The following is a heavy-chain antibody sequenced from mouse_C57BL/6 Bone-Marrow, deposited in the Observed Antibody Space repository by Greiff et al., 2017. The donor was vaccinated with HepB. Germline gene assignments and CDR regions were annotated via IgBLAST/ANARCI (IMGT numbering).Heavy chain of an antibody. J-gene: IGHJ3*01. CDR3: ARRRGLREAWFAY. CDR2: IYPRSGNT. V-gene: IGHV1-81*01. Sequence: QVQLQQSGAELARPGASVKLSCKASGYTFTSYGISWVKQRTGQGLEWIGGIYPRSGNTYYNEKFKGKATLTADKSSSTAYMELRSLTSEDSAVYFCARRRGLREAWFAYWGQGTLVTVSA. D-gene: IGHD2-4*01. CDR1: GYTFTSYG.